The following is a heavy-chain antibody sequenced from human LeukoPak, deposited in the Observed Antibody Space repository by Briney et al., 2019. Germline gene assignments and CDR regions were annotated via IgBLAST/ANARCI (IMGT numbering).Heavy chain of an antibody. J-gene: IGHJ6*02. CDR3: ARESYDILTGYYYYGMDV. CDR2: IYYSGST. V-gene: IGHV4-61*01. Sequence: SETLSLTCTVSGGSVSSGSYYWSWIRQPPGKGLEWIVYIYYSGSTNYNPSLKSRVTISVDTSKNQFSLKLSSVTAADTAVYYCARESYDILTGYYYYGMDVWGQGTTVTVSS. D-gene: IGHD3-9*01. CDR1: GGSVSSGSYY.